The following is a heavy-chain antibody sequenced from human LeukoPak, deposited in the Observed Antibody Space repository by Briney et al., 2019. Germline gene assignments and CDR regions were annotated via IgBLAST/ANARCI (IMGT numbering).Heavy chain of an antibody. D-gene: IGHD3-3*01. Sequence: ASVKVSCKASGYTFTSYGISWVRQAPGQGLEWMGWISAYNCNTNYAQKLQGRVTMTTDTSTSTAYMELRSLRSDDTAVYYCARVRGTIFGVVTTYYYYGMDVWGQGTTVTVSS. CDR3: ARVRGTIFGVVTTYYYYGMDV. J-gene: IGHJ6*02. CDR1: GYTFTSYG. V-gene: IGHV1-18*01. CDR2: ISAYNCNT.